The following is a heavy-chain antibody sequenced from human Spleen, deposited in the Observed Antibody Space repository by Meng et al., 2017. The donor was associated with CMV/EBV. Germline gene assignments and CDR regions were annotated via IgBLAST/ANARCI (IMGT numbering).Heavy chain of an antibody. Sequence: GSLRLSCTVSGGSISGSYWSWVRQPPGKGLEWIGYIYYGGSIDYNPTLKSRVTISVETSKKHFSLKLKSVTAADTAVYNCARDPDYTSSSFGDYWGQGTLVTVSS. V-gene: IGHV4-59*01. CDR3: ARDPDYTSSSFGDY. CDR1: GGSISGSY. CDR2: IYYGGSI. D-gene: IGHD6-6*01. J-gene: IGHJ4*02.